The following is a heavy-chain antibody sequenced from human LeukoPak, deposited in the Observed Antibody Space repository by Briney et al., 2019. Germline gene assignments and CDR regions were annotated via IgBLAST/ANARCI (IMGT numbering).Heavy chain of an antibody. CDR3: ARYCTGSTCADSYYYGMDV. CDR2: ISVGAEYI. Sequence: GGSLRLSCAASGFTFSTYVMNWFRQAPGKGLEWVSTISVGAEYIFYADSVKGRFTISRDDSNNALYLQMHSLRAEDTALYYCARYCTGSTCADSYYYGMDVWGQGTTVTVSS. J-gene: IGHJ6*02. CDR1: GFTFSTYV. D-gene: IGHD2-8*02. V-gene: IGHV3-23*01.